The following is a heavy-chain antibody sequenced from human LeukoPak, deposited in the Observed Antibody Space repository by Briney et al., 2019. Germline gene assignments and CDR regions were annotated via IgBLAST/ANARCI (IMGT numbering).Heavy chain of an antibody. CDR2: INPNSGGT. D-gene: IGHD6-13*01. CDR3: APGAAPSYYFDS. CDR1: GYTFTDYY. Sequence: GASVKVSCKASGYTFTDYYMHWVRQAPGQGLEWMGWINPNSGGTNYAQKFQGRVTMTRDTSISTAYMELGSLRSDDTAVYYCAPGAAPSYYFDSWGQGTLVTVSS. J-gene: IGHJ4*02. V-gene: IGHV1-2*02.